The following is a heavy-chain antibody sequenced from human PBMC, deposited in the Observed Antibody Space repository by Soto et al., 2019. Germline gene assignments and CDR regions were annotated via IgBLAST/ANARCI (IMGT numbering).Heavy chain of an antibody. CDR2: ISGGGERT. CDR1: GVIFSNYA. J-gene: IGHJ5*02. V-gene: IGHV3-23*01. CDR3: AKDPYDGDYASGNWFYP. D-gene: IGHD4-17*01. Sequence: EVQLLESGGGLVQRGGSLRLSCAASGVIFSNYAMSWVRQAPGKGLEWVSGISGGGERTYHADSVKGRFTISRDNSKNMLYLQMNSLRAEDTAIYYCAKDPYDGDYASGNWFYPGGQGTLVTVSS.